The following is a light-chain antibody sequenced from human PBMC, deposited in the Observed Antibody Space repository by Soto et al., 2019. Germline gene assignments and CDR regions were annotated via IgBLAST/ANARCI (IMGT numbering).Light chain of an antibody. V-gene: IGKV3-20*01. CDR3: QQYHNSPWT. Sequence: EIVLTQSPGTLSLSPGERATLSCRASQSLTDNYLAWYQQKPGQPPRLLISGASSRAAGIPDRFSGSGSATDFILTSRELEPEDFAVYYCQQYHNSPWTFGRGTTVEIK. J-gene: IGKJ1*01. CDR1: QSLTDNY. CDR2: GAS.